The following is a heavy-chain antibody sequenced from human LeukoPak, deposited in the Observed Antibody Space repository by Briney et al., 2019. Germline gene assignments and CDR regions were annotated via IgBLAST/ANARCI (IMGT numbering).Heavy chain of an antibody. CDR1: GFTFSSYA. J-gene: IGHJ3*02. CDR2: ISGSGGST. Sequence: PGGSLRLSCAASGFTFSSYAMSWVRQAPGKGLEGVSAISGSGGSTYYADSVKGRFTISRDNSKNTLYLQMNSLRAEDTAVYYCAKAQRGPLSYNAFDIWGQGTMVTVSS. V-gene: IGHV3-23*01. D-gene: IGHD3-16*01. CDR3: AKAQRGPLSYNAFDI.